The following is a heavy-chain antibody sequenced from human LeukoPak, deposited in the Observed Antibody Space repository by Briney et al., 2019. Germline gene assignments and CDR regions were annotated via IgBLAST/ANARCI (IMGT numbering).Heavy chain of an antibody. CDR1: GFTFDDYT. CDR2: ISWDGGST. D-gene: IGHD4-23*01. Sequence: GGSLRLSCAASGFTFDDYTMHWVRQAPGKGLEWVSLISWDGGSTYYADSVKGRFTISRDNSKNSLYLQMNSLRTEDTALYYCAKDYGGNSPWYYYYYMDVWGKGTTVTVSS. J-gene: IGHJ6*03. V-gene: IGHV3-43*01. CDR3: AKDYGGNSPWYYYYYMDV.